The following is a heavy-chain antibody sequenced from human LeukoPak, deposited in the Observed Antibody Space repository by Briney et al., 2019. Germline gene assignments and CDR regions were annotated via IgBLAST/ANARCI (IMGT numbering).Heavy chain of an antibody. CDR3: AKDLVGTAMVTPFDY. CDR1: GFTFSSYG. Sequence: PGGSLRLSCAASGFTFSSYGMSWVRQAPGKGLEWVSAISGSGGSTYYADSVKGRFTISRDNSKNTLYLQMNSLRAEDTAVYYCAKDLVGTAMVTPFDYWGQGTLVTVSS. CDR2: ISGSGGST. V-gene: IGHV3-23*01. J-gene: IGHJ4*02. D-gene: IGHD5-18*01.